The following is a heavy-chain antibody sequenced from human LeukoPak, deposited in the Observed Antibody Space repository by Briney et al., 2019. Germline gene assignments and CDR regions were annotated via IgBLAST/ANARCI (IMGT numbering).Heavy chain of an antibody. CDR1: GYTLTGSY. CDR2: INPNTGGT. J-gene: IGHJ6*03. Sequence: ASVKVSCKASGYTLTGSYMHWVRQAPGQGLEWMEWINPNTGGTNYAQKFQGRVTMTWDTSISTAYMELSSLRSDDTAVYYCASSVGYNKAGYYYYLDFWGKGTTVTVS. CDR3: ASSVGYNKAGYYYYLDF. V-gene: IGHV1-2*02. D-gene: IGHD5-24*01.